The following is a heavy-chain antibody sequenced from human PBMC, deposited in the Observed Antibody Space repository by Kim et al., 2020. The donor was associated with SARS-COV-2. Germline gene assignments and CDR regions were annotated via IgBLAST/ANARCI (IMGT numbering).Heavy chain of an antibody. D-gene: IGHD3-9*01. J-gene: IGHJ6*02. Sequence: GGSLLSCAASGFTFSSYSMNWVRQAPGKGLEWVSSISSSSSYIYYADSVKGRFTISRDNAKNSLYLQMNSLRAEDTAVYYCARDLVSGRDYDILTGYYNVISRYYGMDVWGQGTTVTVSS. CDR2: ISSSSSYI. CDR1: GFTFSSYS. V-gene: IGHV3-21*01. CDR3: ARDLVSGRDYDILTGYYNVISRYYGMDV.